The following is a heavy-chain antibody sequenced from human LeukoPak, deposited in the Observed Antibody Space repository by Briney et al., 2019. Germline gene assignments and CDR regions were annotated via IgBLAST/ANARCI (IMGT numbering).Heavy chain of an antibody. CDR2: ISGSGGST. Sequence: GGSLRLSCAASGFTFRNYAMCWVRQSPGKGRAWVSGISGSGGSTYYADSVKGRFTISRDNSKNTLYLQMNSLRAEDTAVYYCAKAGDSTRTYNWFDPWGQGTLVTVSS. D-gene: IGHD2-21*02. V-gene: IGHV3-23*01. J-gene: IGHJ5*02. CDR3: AKAGDSTRTYNWFDP. CDR1: GFTFRNYA.